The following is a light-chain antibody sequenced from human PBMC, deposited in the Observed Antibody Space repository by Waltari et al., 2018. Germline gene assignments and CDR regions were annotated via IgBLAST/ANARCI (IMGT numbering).Light chain of an antibody. Sequence: SVLTQSPPASGAPGQRVPLTCSGSASHLEGHGVECYQQLPRTAPKLLMYLNNQRPSGVPDRFSGSKSGTSASLAISGLQSEDEADYYCASWDDILNGRVFGGGTKVTVL. V-gene: IGLV1-44*01. J-gene: IGLJ3*02. CDR1: ASHLEGHG. CDR3: ASWDDILNGRV. CDR2: LNN.